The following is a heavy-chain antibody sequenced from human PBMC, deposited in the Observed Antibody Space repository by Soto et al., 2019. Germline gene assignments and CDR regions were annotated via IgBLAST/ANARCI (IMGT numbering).Heavy chain of an antibody. D-gene: IGHD4-17*01. J-gene: IGHJ4*02. V-gene: IGHV3-73*01. Sequence: GGSLRLSCAASGFTFSGSAMHWVRQASGKGLEWVGRIRSKANSYATAYAASVKGRFTISRDDSKNTAYLQMNSLKTEDTAVYYCTRHTPYGDQTLYYFDYWGQGTLVTVSS. CDR3: TRHTPYGDQTLYYFDY. CDR1: GFTFSGSA. CDR2: IRSKANSYAT.